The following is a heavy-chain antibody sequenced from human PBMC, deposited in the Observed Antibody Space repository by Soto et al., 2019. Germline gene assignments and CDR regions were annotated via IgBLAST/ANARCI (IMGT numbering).Heavy chain of an antibody. V-gene: IGHV4-59*01. D-gene: IGHD2-15*01. Sequence: ETLSLTCSVSGGSISSYYWSWIRQPPGKGLEWIGYIYYSGSTNYNPSLKSRVTISIDTSKKQFSLKLSSATAADTAVYYCARGASVVATPHYFDYWGQGTLVTVSS. J-gene: IGHJ4*02. CDR3: ARGASVVATPHYFDY. CDR1: GGSISSYY. CDR2: IYYSGST.